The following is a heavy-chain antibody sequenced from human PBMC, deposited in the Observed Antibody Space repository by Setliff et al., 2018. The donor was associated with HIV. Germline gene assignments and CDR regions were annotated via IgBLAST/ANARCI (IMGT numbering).Heavy chain of an antibody. CDR2: IAFDGSTK. J-gene: IGHJ3*01. D-gene: IGHD1-26*01. Sequence: GESLKISCVASGFTISVYNMHWVRQIPGKGLEWVAFIAFDGSTKYYIDSTKGRFTVSRDNPKRTVYLQINSLRVEDTALYYCVKDRGSGSFAFDLWGQGTMVTVSS. V-gene: IGHV3-30*02. CDR1: GFTISVYN. CDR3: VKDRGSGSFAFDL.